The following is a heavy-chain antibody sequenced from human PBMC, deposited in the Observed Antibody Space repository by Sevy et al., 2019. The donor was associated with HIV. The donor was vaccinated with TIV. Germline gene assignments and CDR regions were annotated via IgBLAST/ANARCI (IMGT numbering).Heavy chain of an antibody. Sequence: GGSLRLSCAASTFTFSSYSMHWVRQAPGKGLEWVSYISSSSGTRYYADSVKGRFTISRDNAKNSLFLQMNSLRDEDTAVYYCASRGYCGGGSCYSGPNDYWGQGTLVPVSS. CDR1: TFTFSSYS. D-gene: IGHD2-15*01. CDR2: ISSSSGTR. V-gene: IGHV3-48*02. J-gene: IGHJ4*02. CDR3: ASRGYCGGGSCYSGPNDY.